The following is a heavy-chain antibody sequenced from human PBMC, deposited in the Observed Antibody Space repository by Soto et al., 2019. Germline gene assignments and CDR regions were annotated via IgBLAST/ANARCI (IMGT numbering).Heavy chain of an antibody. CDR3: ARGFYYDSAGYHPFDY. Sequence: PGGSLRLSCAASGFTFRSYALAWVRQPPGWGLEWVSTINDSGGTTYYADSVRGRFTVSRDNSKNTLYLQLSSLRADDTAVYYCARGFYYDSAGYHPFDYWGQGTLVTVSS. V-gene: IGHV3-23*01. CDR1: GFTFRSYA. J-gene: IGHJ4*02. D-gene: IGHD3-22*01. CDR2: INDSGGTT.